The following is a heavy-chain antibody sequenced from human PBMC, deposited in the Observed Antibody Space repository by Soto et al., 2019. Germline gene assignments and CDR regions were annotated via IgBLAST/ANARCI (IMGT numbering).Heavy chain of an antibody. D-gene: IGHD3-22*01. CDR3: ARDSYDSSGYYYSQAFDY. CDR1: GLTVSSYS. V-gene: IGHV3-21*01. CDR2: ISSSSSYI. J-gene: IGHJ4*02. Sequence: PGLCIRICSASCGLTVSSYSMNWVRQETGKGLEWVSSISSSSSYIYYADSVKGRFTISRDNAKNSLYLQMNSLRAEDTAVYYCARDSYDSSGYYYSQAFDYWGQGTLVTVCS.